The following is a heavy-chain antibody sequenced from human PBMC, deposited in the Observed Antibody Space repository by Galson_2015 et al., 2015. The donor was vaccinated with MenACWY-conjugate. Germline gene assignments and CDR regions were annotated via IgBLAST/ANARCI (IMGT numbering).Heavy chain of an antibody. Sequence: DTLSLTCTVSGYSISSGSFWAWIRQTPGKGLEWLGTTHHSGSTYYNPSLENRLTISLGTSTNQGSLRLNSVTAADSAVYYCARRVRRLTKPFDSWGQGLLVTVSS. CDR1: GYSISSGSF. CDR3: ARRVRRLTKPFDS. J-gene: IGHJ4*02. CDR2: THHSGST. V-gene: IGHV4-38-2*02. D-gene: IGHD3-10*01.